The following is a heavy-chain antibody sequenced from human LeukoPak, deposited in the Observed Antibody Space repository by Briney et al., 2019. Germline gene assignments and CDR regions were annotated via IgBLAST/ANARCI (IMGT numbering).Heavy chain of an antibody. Sequence: SETLSLTCTVSGGSISSSSYYWGWVRQPPGKGLEWIGSIYYSGSTYYNPSLKSRVTISVDMSKNHFSLRLSALTAADSAVYYCGGLSESTGWNYYHGMDVWGQGTTVAVSS. J-gene: IGHJ6*02. D-gene: IGHD2-2*01. CDR2: IYYSGST. CDR3: GGLSESTGWNYYHGMDV. V-gene: IGHV4-39*07. CDR1: GGSISSSSYY.